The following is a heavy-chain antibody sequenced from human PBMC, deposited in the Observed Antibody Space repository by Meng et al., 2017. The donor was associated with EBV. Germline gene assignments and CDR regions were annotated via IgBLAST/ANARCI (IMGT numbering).Heavy chain of an antibody. J-gene: IGHJ4*02. Sequence: GQLVRSGARVKKPGSSVKVSGKASGGTFSSYAISWVRQAPGQGLEWMGGIIPIFGTANYAQKFQGRVTITADKSTSTAYMELSSLRSEDTAVYYCARAEIAAAGRLDYWGQGTLVTVSS. D-gene: IGHD6-13*01. CDR3: ARAEIAAAGRLDY. CDR2: IIPIFGTA. V-gene: IGHV1-69*06. CDR1: GGTFSSYA.